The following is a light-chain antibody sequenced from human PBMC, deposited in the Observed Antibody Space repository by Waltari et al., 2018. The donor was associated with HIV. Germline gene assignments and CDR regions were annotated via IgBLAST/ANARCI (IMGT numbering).Light chain of an antibody. CDR1: QSVLFSSNNKNY. CDR2: WAS. V-gene: IGKV4-1*01. CDR3: QQYYTTSLFT. Sequence: DIVMTQSPDSLAVSLGERATINCNSSQSVLFSSNNKNYLAWYQQKPGQPPKLLIYWASTRESGVPDRFSGGGSGTDFTLTISSLQAEDVAVYYCQQYYTTSLFTFGPGTKVDIK. J-gene: IGKJ3*01.